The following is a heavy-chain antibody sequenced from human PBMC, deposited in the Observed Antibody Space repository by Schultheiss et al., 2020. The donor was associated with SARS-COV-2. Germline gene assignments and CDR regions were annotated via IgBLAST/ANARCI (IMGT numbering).Heavy chain of an antibody. D-gene: IGHD5-12*01. CDR3: AIGAMVASLYYFYGMDV. CDR2: TSGSGDST. V-gene: IGHV3-23*01. CDR1: GFTFNNYA. J-gene: IGHJ6*02. Sequence: GGSLRLSCAASGFTFNNYAMSWVRQAPGKGLEWVAATSGSGDSTYYADSVKGRFTISRDNSKNTLYLQMNSLRAEDTAVYFCAIGAMVASLYYFYGMDVWGQGTTVTVSS.